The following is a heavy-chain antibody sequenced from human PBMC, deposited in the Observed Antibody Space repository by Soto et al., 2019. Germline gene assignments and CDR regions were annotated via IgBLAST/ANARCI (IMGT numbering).Heavy chain of an antibody. CDR1: GGSISSSY. J-gene: IGHJ4*02. V-gene: IGHV4-59*12. D-gene: IGHD3-10*01. CDR2: IYDSGST. Sequence: SETLSLTCTVSGGSISSSYWSWIRQPPGKGLEWIGYIYDSGSTYYNPSLKSRVTISVDRSKNQFSLKLSSVTAADTAVYYCARENNVLPGGYFDYWGQGTLVTVSS. CDR3: ARENNVLPGGYFDY.